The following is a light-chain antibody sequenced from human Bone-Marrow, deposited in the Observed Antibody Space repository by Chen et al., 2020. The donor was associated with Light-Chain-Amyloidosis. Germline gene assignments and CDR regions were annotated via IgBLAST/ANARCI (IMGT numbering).Light chain of an antibody. CDR2: SSD. CDR1: SSNIGIST. J-gene: IGLJ3*02. Sequence: QSLFTQTPSVSGNPGQRVTMACSGDSSNIGISTLNWYQVLPGMASKLLIYSSDQRPSGVPDRFAGSVSGTSASLAISGLQPEDEAEYYCATWDGTLSVWVFGGGTKLTVL. V-gene: IGLV1-44*01. CDR3: ATWDGTLSVWV.